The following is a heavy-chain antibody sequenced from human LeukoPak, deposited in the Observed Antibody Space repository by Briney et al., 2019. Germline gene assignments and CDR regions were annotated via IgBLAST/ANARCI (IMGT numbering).Heavy chain of an antibody. CDR2: IYYSGST. J-gene: IGHJ6*04. CDR1: GGSISSYY. V-gene: IGHV4-59*01. D-gene: IGHD3-9*01. Sequence: PSETLSLTCTVSGGSISSYYWSWIRQPPGKGLEWIGYIYYSGSTNYNPSLKSRVTISVDTSKNQFSLKLSSVTAADTAVYYCASGPGYYDILQYYYGMDVWGKGTTVTVSS. CDR3: ASGPGYYDILQYYYGMDV.